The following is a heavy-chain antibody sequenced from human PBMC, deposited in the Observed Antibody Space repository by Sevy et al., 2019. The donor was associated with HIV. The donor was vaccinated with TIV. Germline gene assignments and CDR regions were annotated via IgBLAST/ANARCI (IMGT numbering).Heavy chain of an antibody. D-gene: IGHD3-9*01. CDR3: ARGGADDILTGYYYYYMDV. Sequence: ASVTVSCKASGYTFTSYDINWVRQATGQGLEWMGWMNPNSGNTGYAQKFQGRVTMTRNTSISTAYMELSSLRSEDTAVYYCARGGADDILTGYYYYYMDVWGKGTTVTVSS. J-gene: IGHJ6*03. CDR1: GYTFTSYD. V-gene: IGHV1-8*01. CDR2: MNPNSGNT.